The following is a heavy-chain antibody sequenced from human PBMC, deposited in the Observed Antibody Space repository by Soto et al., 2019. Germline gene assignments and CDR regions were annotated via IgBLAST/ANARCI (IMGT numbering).Heavy chain of an antibody. CDR3: ARVYGGNSVSYWFDP. CDR2: IYYSGST. J-gene: IGHJ5*02. Sequence: TLSLTCTVSGGSISSGDYYWSWIRQPPGKGLEWIGYIYYSGSTYYNPSLKSRVTISVDTSKNQFSLKLSSVTAADTAVYYCARVYGGNSVSYWFDPWGQGTLVTVSS. D-gene: IGHD2-21*02. V-gene: IGHV4-30-4*01. CDR1: GGSISSGDYY.